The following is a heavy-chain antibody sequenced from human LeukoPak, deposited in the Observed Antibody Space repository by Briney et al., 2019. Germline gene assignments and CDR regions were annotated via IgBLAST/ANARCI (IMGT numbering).Heavy chain of an antibody. Sequence: GGSLRLSCAASGFTFSSYAMSWVRQAPGKGLEWVSAISGSGGSTYYADSVKGRFTISRDNSKNTLYLQMNSLRAEDTAVYCCAKAVDDYGDYYFDYWGQGTLVTVSS. J-gene: IGHJ4*02. CDR2: ISGSGGST. D-gene: IGHD4-17*01. CDR1: GFTFSSYA. CDR3: AKAVDDYGDYYFDY. V-gene: IGHV3-23*01.